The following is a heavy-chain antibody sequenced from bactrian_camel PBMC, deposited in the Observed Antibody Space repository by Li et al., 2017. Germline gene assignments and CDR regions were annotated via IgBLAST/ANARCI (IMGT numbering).Heavy chain of an antibody. CDR2: VYFGGGRT. CDR3: KLDGDRYCSAGYAAYTY. D-gene: IGHD1*01. CDR1: ESTYDRGYC. Sequence: HVQLVESGGGSVQDGGSLSLSCAASESTYDRGYCMAWFRQAPGKEREGVAFVYFGGGRTYYADSVKGRFTISQENFKTTHWDKAPTTVYLQMNSLQPEDTAMYYCKLDGDRYCSAGYAAYTYWGQGTQVTVS. V-gene: IGHV3S63*01. J-gene: IGHJ4*01.